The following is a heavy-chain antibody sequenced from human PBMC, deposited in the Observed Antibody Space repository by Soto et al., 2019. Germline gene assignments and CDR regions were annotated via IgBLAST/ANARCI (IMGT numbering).Heavy chain of an antibody. Sequence: QVQLVQSGAEVKKPGASVKVSCKASGYTFTSYGISWVRQAPGQGLEWMGWISAYNGNTNYAQKLQGRVTMTTDTSTSTAYMQLRSLRSDDTAVYYCARDAGYRITMIVVLITERGGMDVWGQGTTVTVSS. V-gene: IGHV1-18*01. CDR3: ARDAGYRITMIVVLITERGGMDV. CDR1: GYTFTSYG. D-gene: IGHD3-22*01. J-gene: IGHJ6*02. CDR2: ISAYNGNT.